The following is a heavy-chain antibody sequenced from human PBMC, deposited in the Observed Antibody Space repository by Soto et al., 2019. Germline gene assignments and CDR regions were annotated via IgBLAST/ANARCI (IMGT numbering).Heavy chain of an antibody. D-gene: IGHD3-3*01. CDR1: GFTFSSYG. CDR2: IWHDGGNK. J-gene: IGHJ4*02. V-gene: IGHV3-33*01. Sequence: QVQLVESGGGVVQPGRSLRLSCAASGFTFSSYGMHWVRQAPGKGLEWVAFIWHDGGNKVYAESVKGRFTISRDNSKNTLYLQMTSLSAEDTAMYYCARDGYVNTGFWQDYWGQGTLVTVSS. CDR3: ARDGYVNTGFWQDY.